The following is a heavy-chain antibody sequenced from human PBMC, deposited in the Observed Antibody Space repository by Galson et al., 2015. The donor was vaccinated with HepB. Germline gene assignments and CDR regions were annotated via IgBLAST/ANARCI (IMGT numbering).Heavy chain of an antibody. CDR1: GFTFNNYA. V-gene: IGHV3-23*01. D-gene: IGHD3-16*01. CDR3: AKALGGVPTSIGDY. J-gene: IGHJ4*02. Sequence: SLRLPCAASGFTFNNYAMSWVRQAPGKGLEWVSTISGGGGTTYYADSVKGRFTISRDNSKNTLYLQVNSPRDDDTGVYSCAKALGGVPTSIGDYWGQGTLVSVSS. CDR2: ISGGGGTT.